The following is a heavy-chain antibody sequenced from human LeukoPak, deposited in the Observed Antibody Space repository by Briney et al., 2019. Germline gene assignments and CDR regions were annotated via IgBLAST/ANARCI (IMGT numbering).Heavy chain of an antibody. V-gene: IGHV3-7*01. Sequence: TGGSLRLSCAASEFIFSSYWMSWVRQAPGKGLEWVANIKQDGSEKYYVDSVKARFTISRDNAKNSLYLQMNSLRAEDTAVYYCARDRGGYDYYNWFDPWGQGTLVTVSS. CDR1: EFIFSSYW. CDR3: ARDRGGYDYYNWFDP. J-gene: IGHJ5*02. D-gene: IGHD5-12*01. CDR2: IKQDGSEK.